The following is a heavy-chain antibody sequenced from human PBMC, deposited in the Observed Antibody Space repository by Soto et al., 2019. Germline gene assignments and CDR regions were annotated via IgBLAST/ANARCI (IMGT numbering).Heavy chain of an antibody. Sequence: QVQLQESGPGLVKPSQTLSLTCTVSGGSISSGGYYWSWIRQHPGKGLEWIGYIYYSGSTYYNPSLKSRVNXXVXTXXNQFSLKLSSVTAADTAVYYCARLRGSGRGNWFDPWGQGTLVTVSS. D-gene: IGHD2-15*01. V-gene: IGHV4-31*03. J-gene: IGHJ5*02. CDR3: ARLRGSGRGNWFDP. CDR2: IYYSGST. CDR1: GGSISSGGYY.